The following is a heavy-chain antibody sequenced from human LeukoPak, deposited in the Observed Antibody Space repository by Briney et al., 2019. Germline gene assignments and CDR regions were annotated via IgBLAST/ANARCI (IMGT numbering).Heavy chain of an antibody. CDR2: VYYSGSA. Sequence: PSQTLSLTCTVSGGSVSTGSYYWSWIRQPPGKGLEWIGYVYYSGSANYNPSLKSRVTISVDTSKNQFSLNLNSVTAADTAMYYCAREREPTAFDYWGQGTLVSVSS. D-gene: IGHD1-26*01. CDR1: GGSVSTGSYY. CDR3: AREREPTAFDY. J-gene: IGHJ4*02. V-gene: IGHV4-61*01.